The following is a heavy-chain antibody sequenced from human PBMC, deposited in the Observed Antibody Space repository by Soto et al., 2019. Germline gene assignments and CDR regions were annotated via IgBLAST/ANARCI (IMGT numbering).Heavy chain of an antibody. V-gene: IGHV1-8*01. CDR2: MNPNSGNT. CDR1: GYTFTSYD. J-gene: IGHJ1*01. D-gene: IGHD4-17*01. Sequence: QVQLVQSGAEVKKPGASVKVSCKASGYTFTSYDINWVRQATGQGLEWMGWMNPNSGNTGYAQKFRGRVTMTRNTSISKAYMELSSLRSEDTAVYYCARVYGGKPGRRQQYFQHWGQGTLVTVSS. CDR3: ARVYGGKPGRRQQYFQH.